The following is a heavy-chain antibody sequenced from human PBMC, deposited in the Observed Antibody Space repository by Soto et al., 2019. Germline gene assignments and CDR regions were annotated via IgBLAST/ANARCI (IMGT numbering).Heavy chain of an antibody. V-gene: IGHV4-59*01. CDR2: IYYSGST. CDR1: GGSISSYY. D-gene: IGHD3-3*01. CDR3: ARDGDFWGGLPGSGMDV. Sequence: SETLSLTCTVSGGSISSYYWSWIRQPPGKGLEWIGYIYYSGSTNYNPSLKSRVTISVDTSKNQFSLKLSSVTAADTAVYYCARDGDFWGGLPGSGMDVWGQGTTVTVSS. J-gene: IGHJ6*02.